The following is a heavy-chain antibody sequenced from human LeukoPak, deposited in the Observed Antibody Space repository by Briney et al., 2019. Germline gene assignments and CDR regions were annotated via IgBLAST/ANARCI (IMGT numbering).Heavy chain of an antibody. J-gene: IGHJ4*02. CDR1: GFTFSSYA. V-gene: IGHV3-23*01. D-gene: IGHD2-8*02. CDR3: AKGVGVTGLDY. Sequence: GGSLRLSCAAPGFTFSSYAMSWVRQAPGKGLEWVSAISGSGGSTYYADSVRGRFTISRDNSKNTLYLQMNSLRAEDTAVYYCAKGVGVTGLDYWGQGTLVTVSS. CDR2: ISGSGGST.